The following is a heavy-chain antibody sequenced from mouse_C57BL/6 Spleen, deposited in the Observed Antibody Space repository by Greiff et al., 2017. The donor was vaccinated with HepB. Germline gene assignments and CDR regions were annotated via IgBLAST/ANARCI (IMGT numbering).Heavy chain of an antibody. CDR1: GFSLSTSGMG. J-gene: IGHJ4*01. CDR2: IYWDDDK. V-gene: IGHV8-12*01. Sequence: QVTLKESGPGILQSSQTLSLTCSFSGFSLSTSGMGVSWIRQPSGKGLEWLAHIYWDDDKRYNPSLKSRLTISKDTSRNQVFLKITSVDTADTATYYCARKIYYDYDEYAMDYWGQGTSVTVSS. D-gene: IGHD2-4*01. CDR3: ARKIYYDYDEYAMDY.